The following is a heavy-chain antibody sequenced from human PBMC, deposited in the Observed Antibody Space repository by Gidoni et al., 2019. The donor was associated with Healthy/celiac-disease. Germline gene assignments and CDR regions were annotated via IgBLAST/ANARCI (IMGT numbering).Heavy chain of an antibody. CDR2: IYYSGST. D-gene: IGHD1-26*01. J-gene: IGHJ5*02. CDR1: GGSISSYY. V-gene: IGHV4-59*01. Sequence: QVQLQESGPGLVKPSETLSLTCTVSGGSISSYYWSWIRQPPGKGLEWIGYIYYSGSTNYNPSLKSRVTISVDTSKNQFSLKLSSVTAADTAVYYCAREGGSYYDAWFDPWGQGTLVTVSS. CDR3: AREGGSYYDAWFDP.